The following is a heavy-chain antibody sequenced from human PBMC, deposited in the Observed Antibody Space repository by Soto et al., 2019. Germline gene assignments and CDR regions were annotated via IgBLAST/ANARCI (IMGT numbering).Heavy chain of an antibody. D-gene: IGHD2-15*01. CDR2: INWNDEE. CDR3: AHRHDLGGFDI. J-gene: IGHJ3*02. V-gene: IGHV2-5*01. CDR1: GFSLNTRAVG. Sequence: QITLKESGPTLVKPTQTLTLTCTFSGFSLNTRAVGVGWIRQAPGKALEWLALINWNDEERYSPSLKDRLTITKDTSKNHVVLTMTNIGPVDTATYSCAHRHDLGGFDIWGQVTAVTVSS.